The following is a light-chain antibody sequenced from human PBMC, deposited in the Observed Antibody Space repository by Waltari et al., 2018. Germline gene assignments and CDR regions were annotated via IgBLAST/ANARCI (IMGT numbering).Light chain of an antibody. CDR3: QQSFSSPWT. V-gene: IGKV1-39*01. CDR2: GGT. J-gene: IGKJ1*01. Sequence: DIQMTQSPSSLSASVGDTVTLTCRASQNIRTHLNWYQQKPATAPKLLIYGGTTLQRGVPSRFSGSASGTDFTLTVSNLQPDDFAIYFCQQSFSSPWTFGQGTRV. CDR1: QNIRTH.